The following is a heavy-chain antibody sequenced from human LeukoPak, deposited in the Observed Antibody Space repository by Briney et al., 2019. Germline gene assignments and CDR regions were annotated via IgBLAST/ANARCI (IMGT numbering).Heavy chain of an antibody. Sequence: PGACLRLSCAASGFTFSSYAMSWVREAPGRGRECVSAICGSGGSTYYTDSVRGRFTISSDNSKNMLNMQMSSLRADDTAVYYCAKCYSQWLVPFDYWGQGTLVTVSS. CDR2: ICGSGGST. D-gene: IGHD6-19*01. CDR1: GFTFSSYA. CDR3: AKCYSQWLVPFDY. J-gene: IGHJ4*02. V-gene: IGHV3-23*01.